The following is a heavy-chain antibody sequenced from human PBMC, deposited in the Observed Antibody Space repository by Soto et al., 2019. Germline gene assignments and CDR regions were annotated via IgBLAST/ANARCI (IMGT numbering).Heavy chain of an antibody. Sequence: GGSLRLSCAASGFTFSSYSMNWVRQAPGKGLEWVSSISSSSSYIYYADSVKGRFTISRDNAKNSLYLQMNSLRAEDTAVYYCARDLKSGSSRTIDYWGQGTLVTVSS. J-gene: IGHJ4*02. CDR3: ARDLKSGSSRTIDY. CDR1: GFTFSSYS. V-gene: IGHV3-21*01. D-gene: IGHD1-26*01. CDR2: ISSSSSYI.